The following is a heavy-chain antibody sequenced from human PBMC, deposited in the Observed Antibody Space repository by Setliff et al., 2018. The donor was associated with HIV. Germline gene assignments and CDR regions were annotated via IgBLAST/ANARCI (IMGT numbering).Heavy chain of an antibody. CDR3: ARGGDGYHPGGGTFDR. Sequence: SETLSLTCTVSGGSISSGNYYWGWIRQPAGKGLEWIGRIYSSGNTNYNPSLKSRVTISADTSKNHFSLRLNSETAADTAVYYCARGGDGYHPGGGTFDRWGQGTLVTVSS. J-gene: IGHJ4*02. CDR1: GGSISSGNYY. D-gene: IGHD5-12*01. CDR2: IYSSGNT. V-gene: IGHV4-61*02.